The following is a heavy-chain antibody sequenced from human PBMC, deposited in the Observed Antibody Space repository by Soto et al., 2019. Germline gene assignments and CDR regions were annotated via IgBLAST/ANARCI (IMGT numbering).Heavy chain of an antibody. J-gene: IGHJ4*02. Sequence: PSETLSLTCTVSGGSISGYYWSWIRQPPGKGLEWIGYIYNSGSTNYNPSLKSRVTISVDTSKDQFSLKLSSVTAADTAVYYCARQALPAASPDDWGQGTLVTVSS. D-gene: IGHD2-2*01. CDR2: IYNSGST. V-gene: IGHV4-59*08. CDR1: GGSISGYY. CDR3: ARQALPAASPDD.